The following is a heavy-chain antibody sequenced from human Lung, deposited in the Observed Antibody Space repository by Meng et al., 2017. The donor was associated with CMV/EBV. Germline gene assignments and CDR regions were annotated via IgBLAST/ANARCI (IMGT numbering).Heavy chain of an antibody. D-gene: IGHD2-2*01. CDR1: GFTFSNDW. J-gene: IGHJ4*03. CDR3: TKEDFGPLEYQLLGGYY. CDR2: IKSKTDGGRT. V-gene: IGHV3-15*01. Sequence: GGSLRLXXAASGFTFSNDWMSWVRQAPGKGLEWVGRIKSKTDGGRTDYAAPGKGRFPISREDSESTLYLQMNSLKTEDTAVYDCTKEDFGPLEYQLLGGYYWGQGTXVTVSS.